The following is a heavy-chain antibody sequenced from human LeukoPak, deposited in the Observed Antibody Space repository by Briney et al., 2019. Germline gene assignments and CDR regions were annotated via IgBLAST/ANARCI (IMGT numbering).Heavy chain of an antibody. V-gene: IGHV1-2*02. J-gene: IGHJ6*03. CDR2: ISPNNGGT. CDR1: GYTFTGNY. D-gene: IGHD3-10*01. Sequence: ASVKVSCKASGYTFTGNYIHWVRQAPGQGLEWMGWISPNNGGTDYAQKFQGRVIMTRDTSISTAYMESSNLRSDDTAVYYCARDYYGSGTGYYMDVWGKGTTVTVSS. CDR3: ARDYYGSGTGYYMDV.